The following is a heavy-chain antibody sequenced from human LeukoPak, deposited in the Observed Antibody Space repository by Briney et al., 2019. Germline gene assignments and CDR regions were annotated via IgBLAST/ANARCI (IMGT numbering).Heavy chain of an antibody. CDR1: GYTFTSYG. D-gene: IGHD4-17*01. CDR2: ISAYNGNT. J-gene: IGHJ6*03. CDR3: ARGDYGDYSDYYYYMDV. Sequence: ASVKVSCKASGYTFTSYGISWVRQAPGQGLEWMGWISAYNGNTNYAQKLQGRVTMTTDTSTSTAYMELRSLRSDDTAVYYCARGDYGDYSDYYYYMDVWGKGTTVTISS. V-gene: IGHV1-18*01.